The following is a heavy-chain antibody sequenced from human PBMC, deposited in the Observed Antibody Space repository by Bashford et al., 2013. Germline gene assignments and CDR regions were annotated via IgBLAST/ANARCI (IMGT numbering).Heavy chain of an antibody. CDR3: VRIAVLGRDAFDI. V-gene: IGHV1-69*06. D-gene: IGHD6-19*01. CDR1: GGTFSSYA. Sequence: SVKVSCKASGGTFSSYAISWVRQAPGQGLEWMGGIIPIFGTANYAQKFQGRVTITADKSTSTAYMELNSLRAEDTAVYYCVRIAVLGRDAFDIWGQGTMVTVSS. J-gene: IGHJ3*02. CDR2: IIPIFGTA.